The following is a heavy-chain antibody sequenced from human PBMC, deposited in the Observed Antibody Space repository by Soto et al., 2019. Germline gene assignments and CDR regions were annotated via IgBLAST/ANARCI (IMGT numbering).Heavy chain of an antibody. CDR1: GGTFSSYA. J-gene: IGHJ6*02. D-gene: IGHD3-3*01. CDR2: IIPIFGTA. CDR3: ARHLRFLGSYYYYGMDV. Sequence: ASVKVSCKASGGTFSSYAISWVRQAPGQGLEWMGGIIPIFGTANYAQKFQGRVTITADESTSTAYMELSSLRSEDTAVYYCARHLRFLGSYYYYGMDVWGQGTTVTVSS. V-gene: IGHV1-69*13.